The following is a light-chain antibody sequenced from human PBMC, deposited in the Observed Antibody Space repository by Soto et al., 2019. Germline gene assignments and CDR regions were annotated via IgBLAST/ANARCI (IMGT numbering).Light chain of an antibody. J-gene: IGKJ1*01. CDR2: GAS. CDR3: QQYGSSPRT. CDR1: QSVSSGY. Sequence: EIVLTQSPGTLSLSPGERATLSCRASQSVSSGYLAWYQQKPGQAPRLLIYGASSPATGLPDRFSGSESGTDFTLSISRLEPEDFAVYYCQQYGSSPRTFGQGTKVDIK. V-gene: IGKV3-20*01.